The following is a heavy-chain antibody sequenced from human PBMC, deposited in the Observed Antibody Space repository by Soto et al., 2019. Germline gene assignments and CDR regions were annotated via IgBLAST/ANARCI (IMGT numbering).Heavy chain of an antibody. Sequence: QVQLMQSGAEVTKPGASVKVSCKTSGYTFTTYGLSWVRQAPGQGLEWMGWIVADSGNTIYAQKFQGRVTMYTDTSTNTAYMELRSLTSDDSALYYGARVAGYVWGSRRFDHWGQGTVVTVSS. D-gene: IGHD3-16*01. V-gene: IGHV1-18*01. CDR1: GYTFTTYG. J-gene: IGHJ4*02. CDR2: IVADSGNT. CDR3: ARVAGYVWGSRRFDH.